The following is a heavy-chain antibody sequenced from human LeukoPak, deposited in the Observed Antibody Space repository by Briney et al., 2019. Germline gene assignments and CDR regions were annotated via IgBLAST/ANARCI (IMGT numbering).Heavy chain of an antibody. Sequence: GGSLRLSCAASGFTFSNYSMNWVRQAPGKGLEWVSSISSSSTYIYYADSVKGRFTISRDNAKNSLYLQMNSLRTEDTAVYYCAKAEGYDILTGLDYWGQGTLVTVSS. V-gene: IGHV3-21*04. J-gene: IGHJ4*02. CDR2: ISSSSTYI. D-gene: IGHD3-9*01. CDR3: AKAEGYDILTGLDY. CDR1: GFTFSNYS.